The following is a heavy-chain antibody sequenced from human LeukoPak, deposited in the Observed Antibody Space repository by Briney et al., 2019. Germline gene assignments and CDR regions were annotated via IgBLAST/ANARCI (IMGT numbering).Heavy chain of an antibody. CDR1: GFTFSSYS. V-gene: IGHV3-21*01. CDR3: ASLHRTDY. CDR2: ISSSSRYI. J-gene: IGHJ4*02. Sequence: GGSLRLSCAASGFTFSSYSMNWVRQAPGKGLEWVSSISSSSRYIYYADSVKGRFTISRDSTKNSLYLQMNSLRAKDTAVYYCASLHRTDYWGQGTLVTVSS.